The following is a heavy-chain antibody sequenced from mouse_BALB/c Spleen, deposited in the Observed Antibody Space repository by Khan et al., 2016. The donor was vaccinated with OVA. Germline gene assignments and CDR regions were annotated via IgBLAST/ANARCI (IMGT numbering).Heavy chain of an antibody. CDR2: ISDGGSYT. CDR3: ARERPGAGYARDY. V-gene: IGHV5-4*02. Sequence: EVELVESGGGLVKPGGSLKLSCAASGFTFSDYYRYWVRQTPEKRLEWVATISDGGSYTYYPDSVKGRFTISRANAKNNLYLQMSSLKTEDTAMYYGARERPGAGYARDYWGQGSSVTVAS. D-gene: IGHD4-1*01. CDR1: GFTFSDYY. J-gene: IGHJ4*01.